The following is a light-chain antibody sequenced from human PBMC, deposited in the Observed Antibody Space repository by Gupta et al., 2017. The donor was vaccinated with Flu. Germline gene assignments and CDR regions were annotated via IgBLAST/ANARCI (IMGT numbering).Light chain of an antibody. CDR3: QHNSSSPFT. J-gene: IGKJ4*01. Sequence: DIQMTESPSTLSASVGDRVTISCRARQSINSYLAWYQQKPGQAPKLMIYKASSLKSGVPSRFSGSGAGTDFTLTISSLQPEDFATYYCQHNSSSPFTFGRGTEVEIK. CDR2: KAS. V-gene: IGKV1-5*03. CDR1: QSINSY.